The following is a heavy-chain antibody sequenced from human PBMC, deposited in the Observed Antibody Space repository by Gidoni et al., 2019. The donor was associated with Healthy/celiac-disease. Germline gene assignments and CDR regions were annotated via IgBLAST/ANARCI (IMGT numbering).Heavy chain of an antibody. J-gene: IGHJ5*02. CDR1: GFTFSSYS. V-gene: IGHV3-21*01. CDR3: ARGRNSSGWYRNNWFDP. CDR2: ISSSSSYI. D-gene: IGHD6-19*01. Sequence: EVQLVESGGGLVKPGGSLRLSCAASGFTFSSYSMNWVRQAPGKGLEWVSSISSSSSYIYYADSVKGRFTISRDNAKNSLYLQMNSLRAEDTAVYYCARGRNSSGWYRNNWFDPWGQGTLVTVSS.